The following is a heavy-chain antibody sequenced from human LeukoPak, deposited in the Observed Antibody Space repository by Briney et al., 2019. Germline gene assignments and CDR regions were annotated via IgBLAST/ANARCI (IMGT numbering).Heavy chain of an antibody. D-gene: IGHD4-11*01. CDR2: ISSSSTI. Sequence: GGSLRLSCAASGFSFSGYSMNWVRQAPGRGLEWVSYISSSSTIYYADSVKGRFTISRDNARNSLYLQMNSLRDEDTAVYYCAREYPVGSRSEHYSWGQGTLVTVSS. CDR1: GFSFSGYS. J-gene: IGHJ4*02. V-gene: IGHV3-48*02. CDR3: AREYPVGSRSEHYS.